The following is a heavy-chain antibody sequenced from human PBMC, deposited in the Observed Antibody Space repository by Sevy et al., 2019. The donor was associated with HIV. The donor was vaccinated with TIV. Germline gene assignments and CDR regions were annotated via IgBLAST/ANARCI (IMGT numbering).Heavy chain of an antibody. CDR2: INHSGST. CDR1: GGSFSGYY. Sequence: AENLSLTCAVYGGSFSGYYWSWIRQPPGKGLEWIGEINHSGSTNYNPSLKSRVTISVDASKNQFSLKLSSVTAADTAVYYCAAGDGLKAVVWEDNGNYVSWYFDLWGRGTLVSVSS. J-gene: IGHJ2*01. D-gene: IGHD1-7*01. CDR3: AAGDGLKAVVWEDNGNYVSWYFDL. V-gene: IGHV4-34*01.